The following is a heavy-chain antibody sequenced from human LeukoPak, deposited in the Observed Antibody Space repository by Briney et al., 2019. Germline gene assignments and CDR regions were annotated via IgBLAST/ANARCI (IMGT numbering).Heavy chain of an antibody. Sequence: ASVKVSCKVSGYTLTELSMHWVRQAPGKGLEWMGGFDPEDGETIYAQKFQGRVTMTEDTSTDTAYMELSSLRSEDTAVYYCATSYHYDSSGYSKHDYWGQGTLVTVSS. CDR2: FDPEDGET. J-gene: IGHJ4*02. CDR3: ATSYHYDSSGYSKHDY. D-gene: IGHD3-22*01. CDR1: GYTLTELS. V-gene: IGHV1-24*01.